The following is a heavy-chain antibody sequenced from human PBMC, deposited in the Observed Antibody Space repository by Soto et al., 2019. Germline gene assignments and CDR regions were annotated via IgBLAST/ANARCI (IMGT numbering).Heavy chain of an antibody. CDR1: GYTFTSYG. Sequence: GASVKVSCKASGYTFTSYGISWLRQAPGQGLEWMGWISAYNGNTNYAQKLQGRVTMTTDTSTSTAYMELRSLRSDDTAVYYCARDHLPIQLWSPADYWGQGTLVTVSS. D-gene: IGHD5-18*01. CDR3: ARDHLPIQLWSPADY. CDR2: ISAYNGNT. V-gene: IGHV1-18*04. J-gene: IGHJ4*02.